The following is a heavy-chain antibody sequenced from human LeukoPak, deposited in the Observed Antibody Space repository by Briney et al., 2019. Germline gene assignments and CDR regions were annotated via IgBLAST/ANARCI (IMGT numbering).Heavy chain of an antibody. Sequence: PGGSQRLSCAASGFTFSSYAMSWVRQAPGKGLEWVSTIVGSGGSTYYPDSVKGRFTISRDNSKNTVYLQMNSLRAEDTAVYFCAKPRGLAIVGAHFDYWGQGTLVTVSS. D-gene: IGHD1-26*01. V-gene: IGHV3-23*01. CDR3: AKPRGLAIVGAHFDY. CDR2: IVGSGGST. CDR1: GFTFSSYA. J-gene: IGHJ4*02.